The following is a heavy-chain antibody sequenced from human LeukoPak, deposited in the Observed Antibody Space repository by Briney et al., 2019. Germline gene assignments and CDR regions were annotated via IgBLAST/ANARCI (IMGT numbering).Heavy chain of an antibody. V-gene: IGHV3-23*01. D-gene: IGHD3-22*01. Sequence: GGSLRLPCAASGFTFSSYAMSWVRQAPGKGLEWVSAISGSGGSTYYADSVKGRFTISRDNSKNTLYLQMNSLRAEDTAVYYCAKGPYDSSGYYSVWGQGTLVTVSS. CDR1: GFTFSSYA. CDR3: AKGPYDSSGYYSV. J-gene: IGHJ4*02. CDR2: ISGSGGST.